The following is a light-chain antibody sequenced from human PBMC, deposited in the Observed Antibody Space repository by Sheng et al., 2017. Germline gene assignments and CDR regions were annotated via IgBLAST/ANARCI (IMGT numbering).Light chain of an antibody. CDR3: QKYAVFPPYT. V-gene: IGKV1-27*01. CDR1: QGIYNY. CDR2: AAS. J-gene: IGKJ2*01. Sequence: DIQMTQSPSSLSASVGDRVTITCRASQGIYNYLAWYQQKPGKVPKLLIYAASTLQSGVPSRFSGSGSGTDFTLTISSLQPEDVATYYCQKYAVFPPYTFGQGTNLEMK.